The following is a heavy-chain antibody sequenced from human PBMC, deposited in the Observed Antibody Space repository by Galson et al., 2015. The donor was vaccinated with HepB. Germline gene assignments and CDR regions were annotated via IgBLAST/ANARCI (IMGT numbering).Heavy chain of an antibody. D-gene: IGHD1-26*01. CDR3: AVLSGSYADY. Sequence: SVKVSCKASGGTFSSYAISWVRQAPGQGLEWMGWISAYNGNTNYAQKLQGRVTMTTDTSTSTAYMELRSLRSDDTAVYYCAVLSGSYADYWGQGTLVTVSS. J-gene: IGHJ4*02. CDR2: ISAYNGNT. V-gene: IGHV1-18*01. CDR1: GGTFSSYA.